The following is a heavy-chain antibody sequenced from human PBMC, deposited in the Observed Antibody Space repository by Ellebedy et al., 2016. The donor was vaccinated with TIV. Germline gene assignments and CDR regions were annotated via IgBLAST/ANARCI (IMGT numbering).Heavy chain of an antibody. D-gene: IGHD6-25*01. CDR2: ISADGNIK. CDR3: ARGSEGSGFDY. CDR1: QFNFNTYT. V-gene: IGHV3-30-3*01. J-gene: IGHJ4*02. Sequence: GESLKISCAASQFNFNTYTIHWVRQAPGKGLEWVAFISADGNIKDYADSVKGRFTISRDNSKKTVYLQMNSLRSEDTAVHYCARGSEGSGFDYWGQGTLFTVSS.